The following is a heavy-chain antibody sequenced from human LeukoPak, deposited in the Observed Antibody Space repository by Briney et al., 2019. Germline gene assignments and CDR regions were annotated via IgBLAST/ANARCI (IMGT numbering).Heavy chain of an antibody. CDR1: GFTFSSYA. D-gene: IGHD3-9*01. CDR2: ISGSGGST. J-gene: IGHJ4*02. Sequence: GRSLRLSCAASGFTFSSYAMSWVRQAPGKGLEWVSAISGSGGSTYCADSVKGRFTISRDNSKNTLYLQMNSLRAEDTAVYYCAKAGNVLRYFDWLFYYFDYWGQGTLVTVSS. V-gene: IGHV3-23*01. CDR3: AKAGNVLRYFDWLFYYFDY.